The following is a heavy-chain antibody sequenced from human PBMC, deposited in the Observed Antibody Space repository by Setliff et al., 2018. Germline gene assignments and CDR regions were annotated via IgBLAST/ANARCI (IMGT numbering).Heavy chain of an antibody. CDR2: LHTSGST. D-gene: IGHD6-19*01. CDR3: AREVAGTYHYFDP. CDR1: GGSISSGSYY. V-gene: IGHV4-61*02. J-gene: IGHJ5*02. Sequence: SETLSLTCAVSGGSISSGSYYWSWIRQPAGKGLEWVGRLHTSGSTNYNPSLKGRVTISVDTSKNQFSLMLTSVTAADTALYFCAREVAGTYHYFDPWGQGTLVTVSS.